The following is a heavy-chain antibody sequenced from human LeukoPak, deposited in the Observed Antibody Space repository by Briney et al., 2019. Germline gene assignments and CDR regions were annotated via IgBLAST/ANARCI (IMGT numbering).Heavy chain of an antibody. V-gene: IGHV1-2*02. Sequence: ASVKVSCKASGYTFTGYYMHWVRQAPGQGLEWMGWINPNSGGTNYAQKFQGRVTMTRDTSISTAYMELSRLRSDDTAVYYCARGPLSNHYGCNPLGDYWGQGTLVTVSS. CDR2: INPNSGGT. CDR3: ARGPLSNHYGCNPLGDY. J-gene: IGHJ4*02. CDR1: GYTFTGYY. D-gene: IGHD4-23*01.